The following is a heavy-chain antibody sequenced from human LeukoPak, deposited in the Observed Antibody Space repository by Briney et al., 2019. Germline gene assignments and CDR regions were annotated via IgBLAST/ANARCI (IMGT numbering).Heavy chain of an antibody. Sequence: ASVNVPCKASGYTFTSYGISWVRQAPGQGLEWMGWISAYNGNTNYAQKLQGRVTMTTDTSTSTAYMELRSLRSDDTDVYYCARDDYGDESAEYFQHWGQGTLVTVSS. CDR3: ARDDYGDESAEYFQH. D-gene: IGHD4-17*01. J-gene: IGHJ1*01. V-gene: IGHV1-18*01. CDR2: ISAYNGNT. CDR1: GYTFTSYG.